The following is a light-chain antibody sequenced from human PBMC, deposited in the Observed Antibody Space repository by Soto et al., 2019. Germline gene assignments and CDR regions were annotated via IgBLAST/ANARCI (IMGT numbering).Light chain of an antibody. CDR3: QVWDSTSDHYV. V-gene: IGLV3-21*02. CDR2: DGS. Sequence: SYELTQPPPVSVAPGQTARIPCGGDNIGSKSVYWYQQKPGQAPVVVVYDGSDRPSGIPERFSGSNSGTTATLTISRVEAGDEADYFCQVWDSTSDHYVFGAGTKVTVL. J-gene: IGLJ1*01. CDR1: NIGSKS.